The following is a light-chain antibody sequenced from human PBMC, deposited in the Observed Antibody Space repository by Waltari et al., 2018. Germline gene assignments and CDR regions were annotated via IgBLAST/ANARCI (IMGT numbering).Light chain of an antibody. CDR3: QQSYSTPRT. CDR2: AAS. V-gene: IGKV1-39*01. CDR1: QSISSY. Sequence: DINMTQSPSSLSASVGDIVTITCRASQSISSYLNWYQQKPGKAPKLLIYAASSLQSGVPSRFSGSGSGTDFTLTISSLQPEDFATYYCQQSYSTPRTFGPGTKVDIK. J-gene: IGKJ3*01.